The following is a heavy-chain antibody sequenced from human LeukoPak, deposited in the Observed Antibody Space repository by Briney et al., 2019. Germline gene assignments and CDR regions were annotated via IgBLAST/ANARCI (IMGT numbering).Heavy chain of an antibody. V-gene: IGHV3-9*01. J-gene: IGHJ4*02. CDR2: ISWNSGSI. CDR3: AKDRAFGDYFFDY. Sequence: GGSLRLSYAASGFTFDDYAMHWVRQAPGKGLEWVSGISWNSGSIGYADSVKGRFTISRDNAKNSLYLQMNSLRAEDTALYYCAKDRAFGDYFFDYWGQGTLVTVSS. CDR1: GFTFDDYA. D-gene: IGHD4-17*01.